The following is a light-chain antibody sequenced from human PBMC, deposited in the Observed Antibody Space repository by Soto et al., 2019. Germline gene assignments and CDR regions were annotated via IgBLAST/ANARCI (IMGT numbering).Light chain of an antibody. CDR1: QSISSW. V-gene: IGKV1-5*01. Sequence: DIQMTQSPSTLSASVGDRVTITCRASQSISSWLAWYQQKPGKAPKLLIYAASSLQSGVPSRFSGSGSGTDFTLTISSLQSDDFATYYCQQYTTYWTFGQGTKVDIK. J-gene: IGKJ1*01. CDR2: AAS. CDR3: QQYTTYWT.